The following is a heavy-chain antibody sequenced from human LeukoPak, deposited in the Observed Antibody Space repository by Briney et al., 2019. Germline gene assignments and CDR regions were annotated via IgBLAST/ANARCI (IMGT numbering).Heavy chain of an antibody. CDR3: AKAGIGVVGYFDY. D-gene: IGHD6-19*01. J-gene: IGHJ4*02. Sequence: GGSLRLSCAASGFTFSSYAMSWVRQAPGKGLEWVSAIRGSGGGTYHADSVKGRFTNSRDNSKNTLYLQMNSLRDEDTALYYCAKAGIGVVGYFDYWGQGTLVTVSS. CDR2: IRGSGGGT. V-gene: IGHV3-23*01. CDR1: GFTFSSYA.